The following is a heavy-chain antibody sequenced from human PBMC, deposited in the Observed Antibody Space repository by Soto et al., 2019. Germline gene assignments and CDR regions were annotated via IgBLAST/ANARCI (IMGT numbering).Heavy chain of an antibody. CDR2: IKQDGSEK. V-gene: IGHV3-7*03. J-gene: IGHJ4*02. Sequence: PGGSLRLSCAASGFTFSSYWMSWVRQAPGKGLEWVANIKQDGSEKYYVDSVKGRFTISRDNAKNSLYLQMNSLRAEDTAVYYCARFKISGSYSFDHWGQGTLVTVSS. D-gene: IGHD3-10*01. CDR3: ARFKISGSYSFDH. CDR1: GFTFSSYW.